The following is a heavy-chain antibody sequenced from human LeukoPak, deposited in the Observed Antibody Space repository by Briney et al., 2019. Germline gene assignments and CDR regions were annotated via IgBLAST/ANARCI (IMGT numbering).Heavy chain of an antibody. D-gene: IGHD3-3*01. CDR3: ARHVGRVLYDFWRMDYSSASSDDWFDP. Sequence: SETLSLACTVSGGSISSSSYYWGWIRQPPGKGLEWIGSIYYSGSTYYNPSLKSRVTISVDTSKNQFSLKLSSVTAADTAVYYCARHVGRVLYDFWRMDYSSASSDDWFDPWGQGTLVTVSS. V-gene: IGHV4-39*01. J-gene: IGHJ5*02. CDR2: IYYSGST. CDR1: GGSISSSSYY.